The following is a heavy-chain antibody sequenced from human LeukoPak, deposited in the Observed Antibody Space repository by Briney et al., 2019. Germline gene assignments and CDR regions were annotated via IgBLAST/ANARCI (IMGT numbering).Heavy chain of an antibody. J-gene: IGHJ6*02. CDR3: ARDPSVTTNYGMDV. CDR1: GFTFSSYS. V-gene: IGHV3-48*04. CDR2: ISSSGSTI. Sequence: GSLRLSCAASGFTFSSYSMNWVRQAPGKGLEWASYISSSGSTIYYADSVKGRFTISRDNAKNSLYLQMNSLRAEDTAVYYCARDPSVTTNYGMDVWGQGTTVTVSS. D-gene: IGHD4-17*01.